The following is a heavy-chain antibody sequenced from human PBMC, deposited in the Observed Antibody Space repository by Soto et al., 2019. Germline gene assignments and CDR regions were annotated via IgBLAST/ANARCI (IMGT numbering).Heavy chain of an antibody. J-gene: IGHJ5*02. V-gene: IGHV2-5*01. D-gene: IGHD3-3*01. CDR2: IYWNDDK. CDR1: GFSLSTSGVG. CDR3: AHSSRAHFYDFWSGSLLYWFDP. Sequence: SGPTLVNPTQTLTLTCTFSGFSLSTSGVGVGWIRQPPGKALEWLALIYWNDDKRYSPSLKSRLTITKDTSKNQVVLTMTNMDPVDTATYYCAHSSRAHFYDFWSGSLLYWFDPWGQGTLVTVSS.